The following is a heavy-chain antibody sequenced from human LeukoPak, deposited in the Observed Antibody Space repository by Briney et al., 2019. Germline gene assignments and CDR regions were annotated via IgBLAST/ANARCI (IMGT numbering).Heavy chain of an antibody. CDR2: VKGDGRTT. CDR3: ATGHSYGYDY. D-gene: IGHD5-18*01. CDR1: GLTFSDFW. J-gene: IGHJ4*02. Sequence: GGSLRLSCAASGLTFSDFWMHWVRQPPGKGLVWVALVKGDGRTTIYADSVKSRFTISRDNAKNTLYLQMNSLRADDSGVYYCATGHSYGYDYWGQGVLVTVSS. V-gene: IGHV3-74*01.